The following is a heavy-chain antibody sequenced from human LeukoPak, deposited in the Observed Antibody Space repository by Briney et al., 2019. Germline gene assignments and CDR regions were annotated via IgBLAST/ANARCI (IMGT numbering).Heavy chain of an antibody. CDR1: GFTFSSIA. J-gene: IGHJ4*02. V-gene: IGHV3-23*01. CDR2: ISGSGGGT. Sequence: GGSQRLSCAASGFTFSSIAMGWVRQAPDKGLEWVSTISGSGGGTYYADSVKGRFTISRDDSKNTLYLQMNSLRADDTAVYYCAKDLGRYRNNFFDYWGQGNLVTVSS. D-gene: IGHD1-26*01. CDR3: AKDLGRYRNNFFDY.